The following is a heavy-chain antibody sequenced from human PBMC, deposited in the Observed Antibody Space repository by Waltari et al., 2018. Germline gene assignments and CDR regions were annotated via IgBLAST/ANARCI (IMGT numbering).Heavy chain of an antibody. CDR3: ARANWNYDGGYYFDY. Sequence: QVQLVQSGAEVKKPGASVKVSCKASGYTFTGYYMHWVRQAPGQGLEWMGWINPNSGGTNYAQKFQGWVTMTRDTSISTAYMELSRLRSDDTAVYYCARANWNYDGGYYFDYWGQGTLVTVSS. CDR2: INPNSGGT. J-gene: IGHJ4*02. V-gene: IGHV1-2*04. CDR1: GYTFTGYY. D-gene: IGHD1-7*01.